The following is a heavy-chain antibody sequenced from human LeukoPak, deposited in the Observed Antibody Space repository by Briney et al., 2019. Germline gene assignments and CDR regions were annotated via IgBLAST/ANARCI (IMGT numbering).Heavy chain of an antibody. V-gene: IGHV3-23*01. D-gene: IGHD3-16*01. CDR1: GFTFSSYA. CDR3: AKAPPRDWVWYFDY. J-gene: IGHJ4*02. CDR2: ISGSGGNT. Sequence: PGGSLRLSCAASGFTFSSYAMSWVRQAPGKGLEGVSAISGSGGNTYYADSVKGRFTISRDNSKNTLYLQMNSLRAEDTAVYYCAKAPPRDWVWYFDYWGQGTLVTVSS.